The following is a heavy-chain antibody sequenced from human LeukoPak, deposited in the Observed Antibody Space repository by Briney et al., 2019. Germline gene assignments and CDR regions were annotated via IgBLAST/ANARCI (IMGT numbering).Heavy chain of an antibody. CDR3: ARAAQVSDAFDI. D-gene: IGHD1-14*01. J-gene: IGHJ3*02. Sequence: ASVKVSCKASGGTFSSYAISWVRQAPGQGLEWMGGIIPIFGTANYAQKFQGRVTITTDESTSTAYMELSSLISEDTAVYYCARAAQVSDAFDIWGQGTMVTVSS. CDR1: GGTFSSYA. V-gene: IGHV1-69*05. CDR2: IIPIFGTA.